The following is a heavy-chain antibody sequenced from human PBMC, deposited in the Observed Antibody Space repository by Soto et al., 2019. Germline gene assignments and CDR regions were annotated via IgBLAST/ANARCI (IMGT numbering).Heavy chain of an antibody. CDR3: ARDLTGIHYYYGMDV. D-gene: IGHD1-20*01. V-gene: IGHV1-46*01. Sequence: ASVKVSCKASGGTFSSYAISWVRQAPGQGLEWMGGINPSGGSTSYAQKFQGRVTMTRDTSTSTVYMELSSLRSEDTAAYYCARDLTGIHYYYGMDVWGQGTTVTVSS. CDR2: INPSGGST. J-gene: IGHJ6*02. CDR1: GGTFSSYA.